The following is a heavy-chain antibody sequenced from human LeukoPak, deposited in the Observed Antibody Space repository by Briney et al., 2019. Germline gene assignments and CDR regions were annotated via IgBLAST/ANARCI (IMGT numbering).Heavy chain of an antibody. CDR1: GFTFSDYY. CDR3: AKEGRMIVVGNYYYMDV. J-gene: IGHJ6*03. CDR2: NSGSGSTI. V-gene: IGHV3-11*04. Sequence: GRSLRLSCAASGFTFSDYYMSWIRQAPGKGLEWVSYNSGSGSTIYYADSVKGRFTISRDNANNSLYLQMNSLRAEDTAVYYCAKEGRMIVVGNYYYMDVWGKGTTVTVSS. D-gene: IGHD3-22*01.